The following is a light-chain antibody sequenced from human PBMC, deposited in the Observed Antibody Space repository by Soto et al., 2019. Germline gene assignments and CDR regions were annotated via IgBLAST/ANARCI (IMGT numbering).Light chain of an antibody. CDR2: LGS. V-gene: IGKV2-28*01. CDR3: MQALETPLT. CDR1: QSLLYSDGNNY. J-gene: IGKJ4*01. Sequence: EIVMTQSPLSLPVTPGEPASISCKSSQSLLYSDGNNYLDWYLQKPGQSPQLLIHLGSNRASGVPVRFSGSGSGTDFTLRISRVEAEDVGVYFCMQALETPLTFGGGTKVEIK.